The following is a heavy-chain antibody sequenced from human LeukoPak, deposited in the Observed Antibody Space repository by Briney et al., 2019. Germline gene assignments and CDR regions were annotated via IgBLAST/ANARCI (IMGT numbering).Heavy chain of an antibody. CDR3: ARGRVWGFGPEGFDY. Sequence: SETLSLTCTVSGGSISSYYWSWIRQSPGKGLEWLGYIYYSGSTNYNPSLKSRVTISVDTSKNQFSLKLSSVTAADTAVYYCARGRVWGFGPEGFDYWGQGTLVTVSS. D-gene: IGHD3-16*01. CDR1: GGSISSYY. CDR2: IYYSGST. J-gene: IGHJ4*02. V-gene: IGHV4-59*01.